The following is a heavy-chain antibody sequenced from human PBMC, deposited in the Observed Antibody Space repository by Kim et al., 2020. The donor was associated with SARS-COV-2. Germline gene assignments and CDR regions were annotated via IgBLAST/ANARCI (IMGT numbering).Heavy chain of an antibody. CDR1: GGSISSSY. J-gene: IGHJ4*02. D-gene: IGHD1-1*01. Sequence: SETLSLTCTVSGGSISSSYWSWIRQPPGKGLEWIGYIYYSGSTNYNPSLKSRVTISVDTSNNQFSLELRSMTAADTAVYFCARTTRATPLVDYWGQGTLVTVSS. V-gene: IGHV4-59*13. CDR2: IYYSGST. CDR3: ARTTRATPLVDY.